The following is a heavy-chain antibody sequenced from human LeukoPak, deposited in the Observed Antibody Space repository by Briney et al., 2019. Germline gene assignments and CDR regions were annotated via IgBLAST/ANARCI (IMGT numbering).Heavy chain of an antibody. CDR3: ARVTIAARPKGWFDP. CDR2: INPSGGST. CDR1: GYTFTSYY. D-gene: IGHD6-6*01. Sequence: VASVKVSCKASGYTFTSYYMHWVRQAPGQGLEWMGIINPSGGSTSYAQKFQGRVTMTRDTSTSTVYMELSSLRSEDTAVYYCARVTIAARPKGWFDPWGQGTLVTGSS. J-gene: IGHJ5*02. V-gene: IGHV1-46*01.